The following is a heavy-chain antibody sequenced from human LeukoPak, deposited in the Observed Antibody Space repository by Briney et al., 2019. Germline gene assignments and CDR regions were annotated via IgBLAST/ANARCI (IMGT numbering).Heavy chain of an antibody. CDR2: IHYSGST. CDR3: ARGGYYVFFHAEGGIRGVRSVSAFMLNRSSDL. J-gene: IGHJ2*01. V-gene: IGHV4-59*01. Sequence: PPGKGLECIGYIHYSGSTNYNPSLKSRVTISVDTSKNQFSLKLKSVTAADTAVYYCARGGYYVFFHAEGGIRGVRSVSAFMLNRSSDL. D-gene: IGHD3-10*02.